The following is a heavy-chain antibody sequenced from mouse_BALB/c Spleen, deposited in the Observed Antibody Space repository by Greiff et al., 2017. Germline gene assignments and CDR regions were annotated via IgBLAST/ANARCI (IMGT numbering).Heavy chain of an antibody. V-gene: IGHV1-80*01. Sequence: VQLVESGAELVRPGSSVKISCKASGYAFSSYWMNWVKQRPGQGLEWIGQIYPGDGDTNYNGKFKGKATLTADKSSSTAYMQLSSLTSEDSAVYFCARGRYDVDYWGQGTTLTVSS. J-gene: IGHJ2*01. CDR3: ARGRYDVDY. D-gene: IGHD2-14*01. CDR2: IYPGDGDT. CDR1: GYAFSSYW.